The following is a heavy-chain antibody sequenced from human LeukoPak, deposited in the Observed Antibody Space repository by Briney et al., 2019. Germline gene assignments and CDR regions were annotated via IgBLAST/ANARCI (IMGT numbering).Heavy chain of an antibody. CDR3: AKSPYCSSTSCYHFDY. V-gene: IGHV3-23*01. D-gene: IGHD2-2*01. Sequence: PGGSLRLSCAASGFTFSSYAMSWVRQAPGKGLEWVSAISGSGGSTYYADSVKGRFTISRDNSKNTLYLQMNSPRAEDTAVYYCAKSPYCSSTSCYHFDYWGQGTLVTVSS. J-gene: IGHJ4*02. CDR2: ISGSGGST. CDR1: GFTFSSYA.